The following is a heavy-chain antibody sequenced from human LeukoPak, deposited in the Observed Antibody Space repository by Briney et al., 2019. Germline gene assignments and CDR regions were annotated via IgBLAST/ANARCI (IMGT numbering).Heavy chain of an antibody. D-gene: IGHD5/OR15-5a*01. CDR2: IYHSGIT. CDR3: ATLVSTRYYFDY. CDR1: DYSISSGYGYY. V-gene: IGHV4-38-2*02. Sequence: PSETLSLTCTVSDYSISSGYGYYWRWIRQPPGKGLEWIGNIYHSGITYYNHFNSSLKSRVTISIDTSKNQFSLRLTSVTAADTAVYFCATLVSTRYYFDYWGQGTLVTVSS. J-gene: IGHJ4*02.